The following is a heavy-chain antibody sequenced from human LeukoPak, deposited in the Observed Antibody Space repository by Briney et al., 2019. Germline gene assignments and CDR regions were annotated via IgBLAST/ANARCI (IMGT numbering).Heavy chain of an antibody. CDR2: LYRGGST. CDR1: GFPVSTKF. CDR3: AGRGSSGTGVDY. J-gene: IGHJ4*02. D-gene: IGHD5-12*01. Sequence: GGSLRLSCAASGFPVSTKFMLCVRQAPGRGLEWVAILYRGGSTQYAASVKGRITISRDTSKNTLYLQMNRLRAEDRAVYYCAGRGSSGTGVDYWGQGTLVTVSS. V-gene: IGHV3-53*01.